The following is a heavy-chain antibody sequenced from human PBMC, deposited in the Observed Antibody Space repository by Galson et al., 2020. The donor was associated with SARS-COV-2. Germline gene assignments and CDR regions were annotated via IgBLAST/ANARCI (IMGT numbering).Heavy chain of an antibody. D-gene: IGHD1-26*01. CDR2: ISYDGSNK. V-gene: IGHV3-30*01. CDR3: ARGDGSYRTYFDY. J-gene: IGHJ4*02. Sequence: WVRQAPGKGLEWVAVISYDGSNKYYADSVKGRFTISRDNSKNTLYLQMNSLRAEDTAVYYCARGDGSYRTYFDYWGQGTLVTVSS.